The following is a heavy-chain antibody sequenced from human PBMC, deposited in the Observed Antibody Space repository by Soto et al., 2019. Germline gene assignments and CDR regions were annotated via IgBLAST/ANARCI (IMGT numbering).Heavy chain of an antibody. V-gene: IGHV3-48*02. CDR3: ARPGAYCGGDCYSGDP. CDR1: GFTFSSYS. J-gene: IGHJ5*02. CDR2: ISSSSSTI. D-gene: IGHD2-21*02. Sequence: HPGGSLRLSCAASGFTFSSYSMNWVRQAPGKGLEWVSYISSSSSTIYYADSVKGRFTISRDNAKNSLYLQMNSLRDEDTAVYYCARPGAYCGGDCYSGDPWGQGTLVTVSS.